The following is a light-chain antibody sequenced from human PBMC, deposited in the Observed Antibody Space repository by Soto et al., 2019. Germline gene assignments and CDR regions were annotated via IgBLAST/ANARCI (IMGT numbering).Light chain of an antibody. Sequence: DVVLTQSPVTLAVTPGEPASISCRSSLSLLHPNGNTFLHWYFQKPGHSPQLLIDLASSRASGVPDRFSGSGSGTDFTLKISRVEAEDVGVYYCMQALQTPTFGGGTKVDIK. CDR3: MQALQTPT. J-gene: IGKJ4*01. CDR2: LAS. V-gene: IGKV2-28*01. CDR1: LSLLHPNGNTF.